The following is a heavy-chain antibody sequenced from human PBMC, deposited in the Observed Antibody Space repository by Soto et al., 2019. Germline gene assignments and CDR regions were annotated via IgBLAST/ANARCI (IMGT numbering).Heavy chain of an antibody. J-gene: IGHJ4*02. V-gene: IGHV3-73*01. Sequence: EVQLVESGGGSVQPGESLKLSCSTSGFTFSASHMHWVRQAPGKGLEWVGHMRSKADNYETAYGASVSGRFTVSRDDSKNTSYLQMDSLKAEDTAVYYCARQTASCHDFWGQGTLVTVSS. CDR3: ARQTASCHDF. CDR2: MRSKADNYET. CDR1: GFTFSASH. D-gene: IGHD2-2*01.